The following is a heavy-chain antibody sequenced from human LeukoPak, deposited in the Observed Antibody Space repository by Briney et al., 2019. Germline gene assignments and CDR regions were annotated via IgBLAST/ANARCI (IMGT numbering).Heavy chain of an antibody. V-gene: IGHV1-69*01. CDR2: IIPIFGTA. J-gene: IGHJ4*02. D-gene: IGHD1-26*01. CDR1: GGTFSSYA. CDR3: ARTLSGSYRTFDY. Sequence: SVKVTCKASGGTFSSYAISWVRQAPGQGLEWMGGIIPIFGTANYAQKFQGRVTITADESTSTAYMELSSLRSEDTAVYYCARTLSGSYRTFDYWGQGTLVTVSS.